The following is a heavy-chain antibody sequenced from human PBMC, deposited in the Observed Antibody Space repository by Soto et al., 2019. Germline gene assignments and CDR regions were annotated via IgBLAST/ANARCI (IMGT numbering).Heavy chain of an antibody. Sequence: ASVQVSCKASGYTFTIYYMHWVRQAPGQGLEWMGIINPSGGSTSYAQKFQGRVTMTRDTSTSTVYMELSSLRSEDTAVYYCARGGLRYGYNFDYYYYGVDVWGQGTTVTVSS. CDR3: ARGGLRYGYNFDYYYYGVDV. CDR2: INPSGGST. J-gene: IGHJ6*02. CDR1: GYTFTIYY. V-gene: IGHV1-46*01. D-gene: IGHD5-12*01.